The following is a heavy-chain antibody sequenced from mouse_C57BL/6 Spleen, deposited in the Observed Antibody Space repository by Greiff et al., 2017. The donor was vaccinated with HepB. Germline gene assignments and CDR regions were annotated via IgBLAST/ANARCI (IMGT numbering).Heavy chain of an antibody. J-gene: IGHJ1*03. CDR2: IDPSDSYT. D-gene: IGHD1-1*01. Sequence: QVQLQQPGAELVMPGASVKLSCKASGYTFTSYWMHWVKQRPGQGLEWIGEIDPSDSYTNYNQKFKGKSTLTVDKSSSTAYMQLSSLTSEDSAVYYCARLDALSGSSWYFDVWGTGTTVTVSS. CDR3: ARLDALSGSSWYFDV. CDR1: GYTFTSYW. V-gene: IGHV1-69*01.